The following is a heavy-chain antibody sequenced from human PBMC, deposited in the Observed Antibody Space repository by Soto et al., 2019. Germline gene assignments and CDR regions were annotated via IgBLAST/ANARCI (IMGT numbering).Heavy chain of an antibody. Sequence: PGGSLRLSCAASGFTFSSYAMSWVRQAPGKGLEWVSAISGSGGSTYYADSVKGRFTISRDNSKNTLYLQMNSLRAEDTAVYYCAEAAPEEFSSTNRRYYGMDVWGQGTTVTLSS. CDR1: GFTFSSYA. V-gene: IGHV3-23*01. J-gene: IGHJ6*02. D-gene: IGHD2-8*01. CDR2: ISGSGGST. CDR3: AEAAPEEFSSTNRRYYGMDV.